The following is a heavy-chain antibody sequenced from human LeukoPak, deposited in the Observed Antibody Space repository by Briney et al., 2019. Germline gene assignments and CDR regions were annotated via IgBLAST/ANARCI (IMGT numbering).Heavy chain of an antibody. CDR3: ARGIIILRTWSASFDS. J-gene: IGHJ4*02. CDR1: GFSFSTYA. CDR2: IWFDGSHT. Sequence: GGSLRLSCAASGFSFSTYARHWVRQTPGKGLEWVGIIWFDGSHTYYGDSVRGRFSISRDNYKITLYLEMNSLRADDTGVYLCARGIIILRTWSASFDSWGQGSLVTVSS. D-gene: IGHD3-16*02. V-gene: IGHV3-33*01.